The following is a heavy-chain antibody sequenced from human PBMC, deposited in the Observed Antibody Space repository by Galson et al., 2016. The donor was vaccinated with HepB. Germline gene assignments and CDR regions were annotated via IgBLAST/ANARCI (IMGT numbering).Heavy chain of an antibody. CDR1: GGSLSGNHW. J-gene: IGHJ4*02. D-gene: IGHD3-22*01. CDR2: IYHRGSS. V-gene: IGHV4-4*02. CDR3: ARCDSSAYFPPLFDF. Sequence: SETLSLTCAVSGGSLSGNHWWTWVRQPPGKGLEWIGQIYHRGSSNYNPSLKSRVTMSVDRSKNHFSLNLSSVTAADTAVYYWARCDSSAYFPPLFDFWGQGILVTVSS.